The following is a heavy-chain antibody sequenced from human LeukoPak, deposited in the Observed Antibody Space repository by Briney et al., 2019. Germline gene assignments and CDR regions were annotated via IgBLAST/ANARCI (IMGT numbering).Heavy chain of an antibody. V-gene: IGHV5-51*01. CDR3: ARGGRTGTSFFDY. Sequence: GESPKTSCKGSGYSFSSYWIGWVRQLPGKGLEWMGIIYPGDSDTIYSPSFQGQVTISADKSISTASLQWSSLKASDTAMYYSARGGRTGTSFFDYGGQGTLVTVSS. D-gene: IGHD1-1*01. CDR1: GYSFSSYW. CDR2: IYPGDSDT. J-gene: IGHJ4*02.